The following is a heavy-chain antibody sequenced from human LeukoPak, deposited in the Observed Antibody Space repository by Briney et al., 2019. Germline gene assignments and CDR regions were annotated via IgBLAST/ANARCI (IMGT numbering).Heavy chain of an antibody. CDR3: ASYGVGGIFYYDSSGYYGSDY. D-gene: IGHD3-22*01. CDR1: GFTFSSYW. CDR2: IKQDGSEK. J-gene: IGHJ4*02. V-gene: IGHV3-7*01. Sequence: GGSLRLSCAASGFTFSSYWMSWVRQAPGKGLEWVANIKQDGSEKYYVDSVKGRFTISRDNAKNSLYLQMNSLRAEDTAVYYCASYGVGGIFYYDSSGYYGSDYWGQGTLVTVSS.